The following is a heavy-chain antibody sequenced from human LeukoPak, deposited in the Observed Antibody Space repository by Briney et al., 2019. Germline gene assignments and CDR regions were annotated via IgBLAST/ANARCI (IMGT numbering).Heavy chain of an antibody. Sequence: PGESLKISCKGSGYSFTSYWIGWVRQMPGKGLEWMGIIYPGDFASSFRPSFQGHVTISADKSISPAYLQWSSLKASDTAMYYCARPYCSSTSCYGAYDAFDIWGQGTMVTVSS. D-gene: IGHD2-2*01. V-gene: IGHV5-51*03. CDR1: GYSFTSYW. CDR2: IYPGDFAS. CDR3: ARPYCSSTSCYGAYDAFDI. J-gene: IGHJ3*02.